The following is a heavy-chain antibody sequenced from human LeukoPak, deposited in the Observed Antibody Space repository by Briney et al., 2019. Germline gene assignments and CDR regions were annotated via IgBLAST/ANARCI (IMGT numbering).Heavy chain of an antibody. CDR2: IKRDGSEK. CDR1: GFMLSNYW. CDR3: ARDNGAGDY. V-gene: IGHV3-7*01. Sequence: GGSLRLSCAASGFMLSNYWMSWVRQAPGKGLEGGANIKRDGSEKYYVDSVKGRFTISRDNAENSLYLQMNNLRVDDTAMYYCARDNGAGDYWGQGTLVTVSS. D-gene: IGHD2-8*01. J-gene: IGHJ4*02.